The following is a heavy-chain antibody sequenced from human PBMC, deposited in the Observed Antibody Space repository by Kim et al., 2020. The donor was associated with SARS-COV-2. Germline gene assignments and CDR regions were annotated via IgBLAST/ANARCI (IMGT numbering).Heavy chain of an antibody. CDR1: GGSFSGYY. D-gene: IGHD4-17*01. Sequence: SETLSLTCAVYGGSFSGYYWSWIRQPPGKGLEWIGEINHSGSTNYNPSLKSRVTISVDTSKNQFSLNLSPVTAADTAVYYCARGSRGGYGDYVDYWGQGTLVTVSS. CDR3: ARGSRGGYGDYVDY. J-gene: IGHJ4*02. CDR2: INHSGST. V-gene: IGHV4-34*01.